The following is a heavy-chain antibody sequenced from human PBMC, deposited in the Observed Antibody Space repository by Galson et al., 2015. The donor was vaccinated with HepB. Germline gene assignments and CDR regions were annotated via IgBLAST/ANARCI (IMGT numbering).Heavy chain of an antibody. CDR2: IYSGGST. J-gene: IGHJ4*02. Sequence: LRLSCAASGFTVSSNYMSWVRQAPGKGLEWVSVIYSGGSTYYADSVKGRFTISRDNSKNTLYLQMNSLRAEDTAVYYCARASGDTAFDYWGQGTLVTVSS. V-gene: IGHV3-53*01. CDR1: GFTVSSNY. CDR3: ARASGDTAFDY. D-gene: IGHD3-10*01.